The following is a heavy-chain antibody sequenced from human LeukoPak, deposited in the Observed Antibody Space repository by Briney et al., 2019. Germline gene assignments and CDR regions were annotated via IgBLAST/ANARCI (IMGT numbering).Heavy chain of an antibody. CDR3: AKAYYYDSRYYFDY. Sequence: GGSLRLSCAASGFTFSSYSMNWVRQAPGKGLEWVSAISGSGGSTYYADSVKGRFTISRDNSKNTLYLQMNSLRAEDTAVYYCAKAYYYDSRYYFDYWGQGTLVTVSS. V-gene: IGHV3-23*01. J-gene: IGHJ4*02. CDR1: GFTFSSYS. D-gene: IGHD3-22*01. CDR2: ISGSGGST.